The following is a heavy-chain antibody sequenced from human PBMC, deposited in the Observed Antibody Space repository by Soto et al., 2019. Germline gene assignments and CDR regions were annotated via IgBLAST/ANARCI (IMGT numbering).Heavy chain of an antibody. Sequence: PSETLSLTCAVYGGSFSGYYWSWIRQPPGKGLEWIGEINRSGSTNYNPSLKSRVTISVDTSKNQFSLKLSSVTAADTAVYYCASVQYGGPLDYWGQGNLVTVSS. CDR1: GGSFSGYY. V-gene: IGHV4-34*01. CDR3: ASVQYGGPLDY. J-gene: IGHJ4*02. D-gene: IGHD5-12*01. CDR2: INRSGST.